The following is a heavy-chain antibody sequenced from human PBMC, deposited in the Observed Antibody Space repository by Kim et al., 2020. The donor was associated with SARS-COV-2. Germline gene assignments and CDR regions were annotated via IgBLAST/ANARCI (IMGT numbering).Heavy chain of an antibody. CDR3: AREVYDSSGFFDY. V-gene: IGHV1-18*01. D-gene: IGHD3-22*01. J-gene: IGHJ4*02. Sequence: YAQKLQGSVTMTTDTSTSTAYMELRSLRSDDTAVYYCAREVYDSSGFFDYWGQGTLVTVSS.